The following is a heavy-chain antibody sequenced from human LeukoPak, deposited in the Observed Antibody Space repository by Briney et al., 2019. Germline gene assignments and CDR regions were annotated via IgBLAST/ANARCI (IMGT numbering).Heavy chain of an antibody. CDR1: GFTFSSYA. Sequence: GGSLRLSCAASGFTFSSYAMSWVRQAPGKGLEWVSAISGSGGNTYYADSVKGRFTISRDNSKNTLYLQMNSLRAEDTAVYYYAKDQDIVVVPAAMPYFDYWGQGTLVTVSS. CDR3: AKDQDIVVVPAAMPYFDY. CDR2: ISGSGGNT. V-gene: IGHV3-23*01. D-gene: IGHD2-2*01. J-gene: IGHJ4*02.